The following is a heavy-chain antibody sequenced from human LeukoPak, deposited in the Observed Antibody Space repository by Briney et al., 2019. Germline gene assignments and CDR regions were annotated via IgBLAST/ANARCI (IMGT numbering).Heavy chain of an antibody. CDR1: GFTFSSNS. D-gene: IGHD1-26*01. Sequence: PGGSLRLSCAASGFTFSSNSMNWVRQAPGKGLEWVSSISSSSSYIYYVDSVKGRFTISRDNAKNSLYLQMNSLRAEDTAVYYCARPISGSYSNWFDPWGQGTLVTVSS. CDR3: ARPISGSYSNWFDP. V-gene: IGHV3-21*01. J-gene: IGHJ5*02. CDR2: ISSSSSYI.